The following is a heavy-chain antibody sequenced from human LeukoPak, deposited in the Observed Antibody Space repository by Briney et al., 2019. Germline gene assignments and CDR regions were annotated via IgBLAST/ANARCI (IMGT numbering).Heavy chain of an antibody. J-gene: IGHJ3*02. CDR2: IYHSGST. V-gene: IGHV4-4*02. Sequence: SGTLSLTCAVSGGSISSSNWWSWVRQPPGKGLEWIGEIYHSGSTNYNTSLKSRVSISVDTSKNQSSLKLSSVTAADTAVYYCARVLGSYGRTDAFDIWGQGTMVTVSS. CDR3: ARVLGSYGRTDAFDI. CDR1: GGSISSSNW. D-gene: IGHD5-18*01.